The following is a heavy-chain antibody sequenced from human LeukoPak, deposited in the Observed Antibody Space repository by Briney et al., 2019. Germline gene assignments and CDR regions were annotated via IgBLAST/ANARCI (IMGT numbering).Heavy chain of an antibody. CDR2: IYDTGST. J-gene: IGHJ6*03. CDR1: DDSISTSSYF. Sequence: SETLSLTCTVSDDSISTSSYFWGWIRQPPGKGLEWIGNIYDTGSTYYNPSLKSRVTISVDRSKNQFSLKLSSVTAADTAVYYCARGVADFGVVMSFYYYMDVWGKGTTVTVSS. V-gene: IGHV4-39*07. CDR3: ARGVADFGVVMSFYYYMDV. D-gene: IGHD3-3*01.